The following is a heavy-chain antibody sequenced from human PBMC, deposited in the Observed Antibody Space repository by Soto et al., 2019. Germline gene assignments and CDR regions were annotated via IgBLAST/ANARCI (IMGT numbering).Heavy chain of an antibody. CDR2: IDHSSSSV. D-gene: IGHD6-19*01. J-gene: IGHJ2*01. CDR3: AVGIAVARGYFDL. Sequence: EVQLVESGGGLVQPGGSLRLSCAASGFRFSSYSMNWVRQAPGKGPEWVSYIDHSSSSVRYVDSVESRFTISRDNAKDSLSLQMNSLRVEDTAMYYCAVGIAVARGYFDLWGRGTLVTVSS. V-gene: IGHV3-48*04. CDR1: GFRFSSYS.